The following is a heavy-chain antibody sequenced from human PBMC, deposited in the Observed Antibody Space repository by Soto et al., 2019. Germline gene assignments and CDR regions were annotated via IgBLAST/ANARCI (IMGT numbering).Heavy chain of an antibody. D-gene: IGHD1-1*01. J-gene: IGHJ3*02. CDR2: MSHSGGT. CDR3: ARVERGTATTVVDAFDI. V-gene: IGHV4-34*01. CDR1: GGSVNSGNYY. Sequence: QVQLQQLGAGLLKPSETLSLTCAVFGGSVNSGNYYWSWIRQPPGKGLEWIGAMSHSGGTHFDPSLKRRVTISVDTSKSQFALKMSSVTAADTALYYCARVERGTATTVVDAFDIWGRGTMVTVSS.